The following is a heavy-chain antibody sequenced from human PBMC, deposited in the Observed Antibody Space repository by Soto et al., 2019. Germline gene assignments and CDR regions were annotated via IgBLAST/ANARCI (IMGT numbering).Heavy chain of an antibody. V-gene: IGHV4-61*03. D-gene: IGHD5-12*01. CDR1: GGSVTSEHYY. Sequence: QVQLQESGPGLVKSSETLSLTCTVSGGSVTSEHYYWNWIRQPPGKGLEWIGYFFYTGSTNYNPSLESRLTMSVDVSKNHFSLGLNSVTAADTAVYYCAGGTDGKKVAYWGQGALVTVSS. CDR2: FFYTGST. CDR3: AGGTDGKKVAY. J-gene: IGHJ4*02.